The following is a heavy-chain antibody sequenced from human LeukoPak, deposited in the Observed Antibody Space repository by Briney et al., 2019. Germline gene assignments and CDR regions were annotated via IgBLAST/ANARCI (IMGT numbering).Heavy chain of an antibody. CDR3: ARDPEYYYGSGSYYDY. D-gene: IGHD3-10*01. CDR1: GGSISSSSYY. CDR2: IYYSGST. V-gene: IGHV4-39*07. J-gene: IGHJ4*02. Sequence: SETLSLTCTVSGGSISSSSYYWGWIRQPPGKGLEWIGSIYYSGSTYYNPSLKSRATISVDTSKNQFSLKLSSVTAADTAVYYCARDPEYYYGSGSYYDYWGQGTLVTVSS.